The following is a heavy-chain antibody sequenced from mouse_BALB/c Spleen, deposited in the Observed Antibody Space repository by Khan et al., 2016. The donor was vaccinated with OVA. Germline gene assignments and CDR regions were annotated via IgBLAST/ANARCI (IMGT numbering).Heavy chain of an antibody. J-gene: IGHJ3*01. CDR3: TSHLTGSFAY. Sequence: EVQLQESGGDLVKPGGSLKLSCAASGFTFRNYGMSWVRQTPDKRLEWVATISSDGTYTYYPDSVKGRFTISRNNAKNTLYLQMSSLKSEDTAMYYCTSHLTGSFAYWGQGTLVTVSA. CDR1: GFTFRNYG. CDR2: ISSDGTYT. V-gene: IGHV5-6*01.